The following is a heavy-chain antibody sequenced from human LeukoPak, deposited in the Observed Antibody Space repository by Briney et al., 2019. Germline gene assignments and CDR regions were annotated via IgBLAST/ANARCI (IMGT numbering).Heavy chain of an antibody. Sequence: GGSLRLSCAASGFTSTDHYMSWIRQAPGKGLEWVSYISSGSTYTNYADSVKGRFTISRDNAKNSLYLQMNSLRAEDTAVYYCARQAYSHSDYWGQGSLVTVSS. J-gene: IGHJ4*02. CDR3: ARQAYSHSDY. D-gene: IGHD4-11*01. CDR2: ISSGSTYT. V-gene: IGHV3-11*06. CDR1: GFTSTDHY.